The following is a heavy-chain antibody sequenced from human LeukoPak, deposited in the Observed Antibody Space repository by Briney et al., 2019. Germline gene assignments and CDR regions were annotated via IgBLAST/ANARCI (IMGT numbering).Heavy chain of an antibody. CDR2: IYASGST. CDR3: ARHRTGYCSSTSCHYYYGMDV. Sequence: PSETLSLTCTVSGGSISSYYWSWIRQPAGKGLEWIGRIYASGSTNYNPSLKSRVTISVDTSKNQFSLKLSSVTAADTAVYYCARHRTGYCSSTSCHYYYGMDVWGQGTTVTVSS. J-gene: IGHJ6*02. CDR1: GGSISSYY. D-gene: IGHD2-2*01. V-gene: IGHV4-4*07.